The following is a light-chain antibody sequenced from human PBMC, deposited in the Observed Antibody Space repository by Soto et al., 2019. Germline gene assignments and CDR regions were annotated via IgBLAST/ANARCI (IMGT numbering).Light chain of an antibody. CDR2: AAS. J-gene: IGKJ5*01. CDR1: QGVSSY. V-gene: IGKV1-8*01. CDR3: QQRSNWPPIT. Sequence: AIRMTQSPSSFSASTGDRVTITCRASQGVSSYLAWYQQKPGKAPKLLISAASTLQSGVPSRFSGSGSGTDFTLTISSLEPEDFAVYYCQQRSNWPPITFGQGTRLEIK.